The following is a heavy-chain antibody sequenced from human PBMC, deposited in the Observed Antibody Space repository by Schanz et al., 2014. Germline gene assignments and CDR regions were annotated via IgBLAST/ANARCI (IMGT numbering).Heavy chain of an antibody. J-gene: IGHJ6*02. CDR1: GVTFSSYA. Sequence: EVQLLESGGGFVQPGGSLRLSCVASGVTFSSYAMSWVRQASGKGLEWVSAISGSGASTYYADSVKGRFTISRDNSMNTVYLQRTSQRSDDAAVYYCARAQGVIRLYYGVDGWGQGTTVTVSS. D-gene: IGHD3-10*01. V-gene: IGHV3-23*01. CDR3: ARAQGVIRLYYGVDG. CDR2: ISGSGAST.